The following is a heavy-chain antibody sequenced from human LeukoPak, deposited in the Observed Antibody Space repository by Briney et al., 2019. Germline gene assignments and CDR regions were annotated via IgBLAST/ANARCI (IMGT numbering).Heavy chain of an antibody. V-gene: IGHV1-8*01. D-gene: IGHD5-18*01. CDR3: ARALYSYGLIDP. CDR1: GYTFTSYD. Sequence: ASVKVSCKASGYTFTSYDINWVRQATGQGLEWMGWMNPNSGNTGYAQKFQGRVTMTRNTSISTAYMELSSLRSEDAAVYYYARALYSYGLIDPWGQGTLVTVSS. CDR2: MNPNSGNT. J-gene: IGHJ5*02.